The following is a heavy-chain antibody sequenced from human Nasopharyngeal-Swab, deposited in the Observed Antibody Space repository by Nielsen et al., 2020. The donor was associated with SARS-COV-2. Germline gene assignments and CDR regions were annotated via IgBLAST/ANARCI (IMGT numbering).Heavy chain of an antibody. D-gene: IGHD5-18*01. Sequence: GESLKISCAASGFTVSSNYMSWVRQAPGKGLEWVSVIYSGGSTYYADSMKGRFTISGDNSKNTLYLQMNSLRAEDTAVYYCARGGTAMVTGLDYWGQGTLVTVSS. CDR3: ARGGTAMVTGLDY. J-gene: IGHJ4*02. CDR1: GFTVSSNY. V-gene: IGHV3-53*01. CDR2: IYSGGST.